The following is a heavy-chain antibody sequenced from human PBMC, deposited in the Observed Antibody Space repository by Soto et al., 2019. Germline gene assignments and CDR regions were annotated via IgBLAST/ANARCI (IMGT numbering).Heavy chain of an antibody. V-gene: IGHV1-69*02. Sequence: QVQLVQSGAEVKKPGSLVKVSCKASGGTFSSYTISWVRQAPGQGLEWMGRIIPILGIANYAQKFQGRVTITADKSTSTAYMELSSLRSEDTAVYYCARVRCSSTSCQTTYGMDVWGQGTTVTVSS. CDR3: ARVRCSSTSCQTTYGMDV. J-gene: IGHJ6*02. CDR2: IIPILGIA. D-gene: IGHD2-2*01. CDR1: GGTFSSYT.